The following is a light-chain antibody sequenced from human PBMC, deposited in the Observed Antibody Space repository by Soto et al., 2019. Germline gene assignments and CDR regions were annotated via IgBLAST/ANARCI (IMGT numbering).Light chain of an antibody. Sequence: EIVLTQSPATLSLSPGERATLSCRASQSVSSYVAWYQPKPGQATRLLISGASTRATGIPVRFSGSGSGTEFALAISSLQSEDFAVYYCQQYEGWPSITFGQGTRLEIK. J-gene: IGKJ5*01. V-gene: IGKV3-15*01. CDR3: QQYEGWPSIT. CDR1: QSVSSY. CDR2: GAS.